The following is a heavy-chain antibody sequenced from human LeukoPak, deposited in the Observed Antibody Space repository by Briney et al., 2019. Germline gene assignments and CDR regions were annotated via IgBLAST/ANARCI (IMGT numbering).Heavy chain of an antibody. D-gene: IGHD4-17*01. CDR1: GGSISSSSYY. CDR3: ASPGATTARAAFDI. Sequence: SETLSLTCTVSGGSISSSSYYRGWIRQPPGKGLERIGSIYYSGSTYYNPSLKSRVTISVDTSKNQFSLKPSSVTAADTAVYYCASPGATTARAAFDIWGQGTMVTVSS. CDR2: IYYSGST. J-gene: IGHJ3*02. V-gene: IGHV4-39*01.